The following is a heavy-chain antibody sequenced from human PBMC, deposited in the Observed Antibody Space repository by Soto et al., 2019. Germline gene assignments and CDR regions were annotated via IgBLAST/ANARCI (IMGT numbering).Heavy chain of an antibody. CDR1: GYTFTSYD. J-gene: IGHJ6*02. CDR2: MNPNSGNT. D-gene: IGHD3-3*01. CDR3: ARVLGSVTIFGVVTHYYGMDV. V-gene: IGHV1-8*01. Sequence: GASVKVSCKASGYTFTSYDINWVRQATGQGLEWMGWMNPNSGNTGYAQKFQGRVTMTRNTSISTAYMELSSLRSEDTAVYYCARVLGSVTIFGVVTHYYGMDVWGQGTTVTVSS.